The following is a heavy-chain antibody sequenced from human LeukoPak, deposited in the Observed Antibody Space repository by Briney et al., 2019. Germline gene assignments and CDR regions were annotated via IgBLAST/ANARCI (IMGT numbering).Heavy chain of an antibody. D-gene: IGHD1-14*01. CDR2: IFYTGST. V-gene: IGHV4-59*01. CDR3: ARGTYNSSPPDL. J-gene: IGHJ3*01. CDR1: GVSIRSNY. Sequence: SETLSLTCTVSGVSIRSNYWSWIRQPPGKGLEWIGYIFYTGSTKYNPSLKSRVTILVDTSRNQFSLKLSSVTAADTAVYSCARGTYNSSPPDLWGQGTMVTVSS.